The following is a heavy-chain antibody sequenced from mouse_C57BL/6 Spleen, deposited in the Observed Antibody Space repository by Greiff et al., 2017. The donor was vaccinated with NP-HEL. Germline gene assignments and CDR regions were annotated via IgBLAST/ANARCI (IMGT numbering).Heavy chain of an antibody. CDR2: ISGGGGNT. CDR3: ARLDSNRYFDV. V-gene: IGHV5-9*01. J-gene: IGHJ1*03. D-gene: IGHD2-4*01. Sequence: EVKLMESGGGLVKPGGSLKLSCAASGFTFSSYTMSWVRQTPEKRLEWVATISGGGGNTYYPDSVKGRFTISRDNAKNNLYLQMSSLRSEDTALYYCARLDSNRYFDVWGTGTTVTVSS. CDR1: GFTFSSYT.